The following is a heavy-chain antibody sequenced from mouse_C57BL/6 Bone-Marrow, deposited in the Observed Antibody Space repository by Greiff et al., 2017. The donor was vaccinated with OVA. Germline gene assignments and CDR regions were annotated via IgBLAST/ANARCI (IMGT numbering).Heavy chain of an antibody. D-gene: IGHD1-1*01. CDR1: GFTFTDYY. CDR2: IRNKANGYTT. Sequence: EVQRVESGGGLVQPGGSLSLSCAASGFTFTDYYMSWVRQPPGKALEWLGFIRNKANGYTTEYSASVKGRFTISRDTSQSILYLQMNALRAEDSATYYCASLYYYYGSSYAMDYWGQGTSVTVSS. J-gene: IGHJ4*01. V-gene: IGHV7-3*01. CDR3: ASLYYYYGSSYAMDY.